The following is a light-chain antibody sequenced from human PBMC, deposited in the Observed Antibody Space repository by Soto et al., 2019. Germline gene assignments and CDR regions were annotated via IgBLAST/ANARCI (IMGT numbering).Light chain of an antibody. CDR3: QHPPTS. CDR1: QSVSTD. J-gene: IGKJ4*01. V-gene: IGKV3-11*01. CDR2: DAS. Sequence: ALAQSPVALSLSPGERATLSCRASQSVSTDLAWYQQKPGQAPRLLIYDASNRATGIPVRFAGSGSWTDFALTISSLEPEDFVLYYCQHPPTSFGGGTKVEI.